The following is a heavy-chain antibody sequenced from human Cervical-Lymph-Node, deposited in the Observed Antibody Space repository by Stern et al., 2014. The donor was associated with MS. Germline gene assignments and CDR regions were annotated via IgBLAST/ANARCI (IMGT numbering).Heavy chain of an antibody. CDR2: IYYSGST. J-gene: IGHJ6*02. CDR1: GGSISSYY. Sequence: QVQLQLSGPGLVKPSETLSLNCTVSGGSISSYYWSWIRQPPGKGLEWIGYIYYSGSTNYNPSLKSRVTISVDTSKNQFSLNLSSVTAADTAVYYCARGSFYGMDVWGQGTTVTVSS. V-gene: IGHV4-59*01. CDR3: ARGSFYGMDV.